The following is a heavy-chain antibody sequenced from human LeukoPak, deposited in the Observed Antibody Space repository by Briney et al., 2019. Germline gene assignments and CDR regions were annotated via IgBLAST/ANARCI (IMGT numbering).Heavy chain of an antibody. CDR1: GFTFSIYS. Sequence: QAGGSLRLSCAASGFTFSIYSMTWVRQAPGKGLEWVSAISVSGGSTYYADSVKGRFTVSRDNSKNTLYLQMNSLRAEDTAVYYCVKTASWELTDYFDYWGQGTLVTVSS. V-gene: IGHV3-23*01. CDR3: VKTASWELTDYFDY. D-gene: IGHD1-26*01. J-gene: IGHJ4*02. CDR2: ISVSGGST.